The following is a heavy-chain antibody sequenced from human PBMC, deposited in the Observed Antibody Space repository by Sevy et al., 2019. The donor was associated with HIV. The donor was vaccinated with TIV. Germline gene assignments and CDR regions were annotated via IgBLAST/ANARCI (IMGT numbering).Heavy chain of an antibody. Sequence: ASVKVSCKDSGYTFTVYYMHWVRQAPGQGLEWMGWINPNSGGTNYAQKFQGRVTMTRDTSISTAYMELSRLRSDDTAVSYCARTYYYDSSGYYALDIWGQGTMVTVSS. V-gene: IGHV1-2*02. CDR2: INPNSGGT. D-gene: IGHD3-22*01. CDR3: ARTYYYDSSGYYALDI. CDR1: GYTFTVYY. J-gene: IGHJ3*02.